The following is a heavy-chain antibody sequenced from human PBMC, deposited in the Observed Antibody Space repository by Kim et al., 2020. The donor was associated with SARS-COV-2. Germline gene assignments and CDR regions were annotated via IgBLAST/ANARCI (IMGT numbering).Heavy chain of an antibody. CDR1: GGSISSGDYY. CDR3: ARAFGLLRFLEWLFNYFDY. CDR2: IYYSGST. J-gene: IGHJ4*02. D-gene: IGHD3-3*01. Sequence: SETLSLTCTVSGGSISSGDYYWSWIRQPPGKGLEWIGYIYYSGSTYYNPSLKSRVTISVDTSKNQFSLKLSSVTAADTAVYYCARAFGLLRFLEWLFNYFDYWGQGTLVTVSS. V-gene: IGHV4-30-4*01.